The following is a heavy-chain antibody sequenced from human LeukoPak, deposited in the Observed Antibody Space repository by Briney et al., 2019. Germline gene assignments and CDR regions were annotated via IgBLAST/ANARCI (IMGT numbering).Heavy chain of an antibody. CDR2: IYYSGST. D-gene: IGHD2-2*01. V-gene: IGHV4-59*12. J-gene: IGHJ5*02. CDR1: GGSINSYY. CDR3: ATNPGGYCSSTSCYGEAP. Sequence: KPSETLSLTCTVSGGSINSYYWSWIRQPPGKALVGIGYIYYSGSTNYNPSLKSRVTMSVDTSKSQFSLNLSSVTAADTAVYYCATNPGGYCSSTSCYGEAPSGQGTLVTVSS.